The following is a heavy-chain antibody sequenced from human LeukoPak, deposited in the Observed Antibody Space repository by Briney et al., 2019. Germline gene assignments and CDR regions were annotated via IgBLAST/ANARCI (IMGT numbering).Heavy chain of an antibody. J-gene: IGHJ4*02. D-gene: IGHD1-26*01. CDR3: AREREGHFDY. CDR2: ISSSSSYI. CDR1: GFTFSSYS. Sequence: GGSLRLSCAASGFTFSSYSMNWVRQAPGKGLEWASSISSSSSYIYYADSVKGRFTISRDNAKNSLYLQMNSLRAEDTAVYYCAREREGHFDYWGQGTLVTVSS. V-gene: IGHV3-21*01.